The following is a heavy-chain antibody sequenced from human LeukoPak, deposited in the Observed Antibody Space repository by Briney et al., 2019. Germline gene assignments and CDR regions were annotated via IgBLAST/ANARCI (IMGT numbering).Heavy chain of an antibody. V-gene: IGHV3-30*02. D-gene: IGHD1-26*01. CDR3: ARVSPLGRHYYYYMDV. CDR2: IRFDGSNK. Sequence: GGSLRLSCAASGFTFSNYGMHWVRQAPGKGQEWVAFIRFDGSNKYYAESVKGRFIISRDNAKNSLYLQMNSLRAEDTAVYYCARVSPLGRHYYYYMDVWGQGTMVTVSS. J-gene: IGHJ6*03. CDR1: GFTFSNYG.